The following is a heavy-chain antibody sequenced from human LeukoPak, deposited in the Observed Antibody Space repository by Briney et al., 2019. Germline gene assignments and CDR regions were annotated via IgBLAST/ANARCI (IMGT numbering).Heavy chain of an antibody. V-gene: IGHV4-39*07. CDR3: ARDSPGIAAAVSGPGWYFDL. D-gene: IGHD6-13*01. CDR2: IYYSGST. CDR1: GGSISSSSYY. Sequence: SETLFLTCTVSGGSISSSSYYWGWIRQPPGKGLEWIGSIYYSGSTYYNRSLKSRVTISVDTSKNQFSLKLSSVTAADAAVYYCARDSPGIAAAVSGPGWYFDLWGRGTLVTVSS. J-gene: IGHJ2*01.